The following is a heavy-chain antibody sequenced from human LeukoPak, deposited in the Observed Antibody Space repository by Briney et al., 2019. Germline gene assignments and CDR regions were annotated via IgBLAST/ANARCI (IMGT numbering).Heavy chain of an antibody. V-gene: IGHV3-23*01. CDR1: GFTFRSYA. Sequence: PGGSLRLSCAASGFTFRSYAVNWVRQAPGKGLEWVSGISNSGDTTYYADSVKGRFTISRDNSKNTLYPQMDSLRAEDTAVYYCAIGWELHRFGYWGQGTLVTVSS. J-gene: IGHJ4*02. D-gene: IGHD1-26*01. CDR2: ISNSGDTT. CDR3: AIGWELHRFGY.